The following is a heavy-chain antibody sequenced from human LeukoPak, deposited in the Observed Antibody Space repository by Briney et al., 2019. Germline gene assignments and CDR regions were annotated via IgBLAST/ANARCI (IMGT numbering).Heavy chain of an antibody. V-gene: IGHV4-38-2*02. D-gene: IGHD5-18*01. CDR3: ARGDFGARGYSYGSQNFDY. Sequence: SETLSLTCTVSGYSISSGYYWGWIRQSPGKGLEWIGSIYNSGSTYYNPSLKSRVTISVDTSKNRFSLKLSSVTAADTAVYYCARGDFGARGYSYGSQNFDYWGQGTLVTVSS. CDR1: GYSISSGYY. CDR2: IYNSGST. J-gene: IGHJ4*02.